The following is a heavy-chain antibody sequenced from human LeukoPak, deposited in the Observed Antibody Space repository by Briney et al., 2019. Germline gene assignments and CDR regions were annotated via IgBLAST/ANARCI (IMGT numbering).Heavy chain of an antibody. Sequence: SETLSLTCAVSGGSISSGGYSWSWIRQPPGKGLEWIGYIYHSGSTYYNPSLKSRVTISVGRSKNQFSLKLSSVTAADTAVYYCARKVGGVYGSGSYYYFDYWGQGTLVTVSS. CDR2: IYHSGST. D-gene: IGHD3-10*01. V-gene: IGHV4-30-2*01. J-gene: IGHJ4*02. CDR3: ARKVGGVYGSGSYYYFDY. CDR1: GGSISSGGYS.